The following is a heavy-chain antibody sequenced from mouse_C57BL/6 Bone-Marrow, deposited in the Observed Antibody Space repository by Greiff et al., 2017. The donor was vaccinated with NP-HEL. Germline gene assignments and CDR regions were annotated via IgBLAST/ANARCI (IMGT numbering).Heavy chain of an antibody. CDR2: IDPENGDT. CDR3: TTGGLGLDY. D-gene: IGHD3-3*01. V-gene: IGHV14-4*01. CDR1: GFNIKDDY. Sequence: EVKVVESGAELVRPGASVKLSCTASGFNIKDDYMHWVKQRPEQGLEWIGWIDPENGDTEYASKFQGKATITADTSSNTAYLQLSSLTSEDTAVYYCTTGGLGLDYWGQGTTLTVSS. J-gene: IGHJ2*01.